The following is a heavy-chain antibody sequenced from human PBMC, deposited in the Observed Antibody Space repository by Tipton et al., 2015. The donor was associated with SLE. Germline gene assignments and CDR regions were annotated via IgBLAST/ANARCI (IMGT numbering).Heavy chain of an antibody. D-gene: IGHD6-13*01. CDR1: GYTFSSYE. CDR3: ARGPFGYSSSWYGYFQH. V-gene: IGHV3-48*03. J-gene: IGHJ1*01. Sequence: SLRLSCAASGYTFSSYEMNWVRQAPGKGLEWVSYISSSGNTIYYADSVKGRFTISRDNAKKSMSLQRNSLRAEETAVYYCARGPFGYSSSWYGYFQHWGQGTLVTVSS. CDR2: ISSSGNTI.